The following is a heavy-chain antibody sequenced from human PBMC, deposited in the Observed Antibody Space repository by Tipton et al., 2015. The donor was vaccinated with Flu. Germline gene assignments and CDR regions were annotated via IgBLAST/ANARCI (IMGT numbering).Heavy chain of an antibody. CDR1: GGSISSSSYY. J-gene: IGHJ4*02. Sequence: TLSLTCTVSGGSISSSSYYWGWIRQPPGKGLEWIGSIYYSGSTYYNPSLKSRVTISVDTSKNQFSLKLSSVTAADTAVYYCARRVEERGYSSGVDYWGQGTLVTVSS. D-gene: IGHD6-19*01. V-gene: IGHV4-39*01. CDR2: IYYSGST. CDR3: ARRVEERGYSSGVDY.